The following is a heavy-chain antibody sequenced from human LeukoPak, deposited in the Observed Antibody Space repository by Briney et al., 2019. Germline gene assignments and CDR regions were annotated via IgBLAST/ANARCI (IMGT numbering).Heavy chain of an antibody. V-gene: IGHV4-34*01. CDR1: GGSFSGYY. CDR2: INHSGST. Sequence: TSETLSLTCAVYGGSFSGYYWSWFRQPPGKGLEWIGEINHSGSTNYNPSLKSRVTISVDTSKNQFSLKLSSVTAADTAVYYCAARRGRVPFDIWGQGTMVTVSS. J-gene: IGHJ3*02. CDR3: AARRGRVPFDI. D-gene: IGHD2-15*01.